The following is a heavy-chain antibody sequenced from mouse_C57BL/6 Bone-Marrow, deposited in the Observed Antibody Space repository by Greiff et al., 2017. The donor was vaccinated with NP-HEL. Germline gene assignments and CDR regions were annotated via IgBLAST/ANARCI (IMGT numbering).Heavy chain of an antibody. Sequence: VQLKESGGGLVKPGGSLKLSCAASGFTFSDYGMHWVRQAPEKGLEWVAYISSGSSTIYYADTVKGRFTISRDNAKNTLFLQMTSLRSEDTAMYYCARETTVVATYYAMDYWGQGTSVTVSS. CDR3: ARETTVVATYYAMDY. CDR2: ISSGSSTI. CDR1: GFTFSDYG. D-gene: IGHD1-1*01. J-gene: IGHJ4*01. V-gene: IGHV5-17*01.